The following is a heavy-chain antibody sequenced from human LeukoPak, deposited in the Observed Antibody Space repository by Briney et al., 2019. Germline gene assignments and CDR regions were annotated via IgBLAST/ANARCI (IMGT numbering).Heavy chain of an antibody. V-gene: IGHV1-2*02. CDR1: GYTFTDYY. CDR3: ARVGKGYSQYYFDY. Sequence: GASVKVSCKASGYTFTDYYIHWVRQAPGQGLACMGWISLDSGVTNIAQKFQGRVTMTRDTSISTAYMELSRLTSDDTAVYYCARVGKGYSQYYFDYWGQGTLVTVSS. D-gene: IGHD4-23*01. J-gene: IGHJ4*02. CDR2: ISLDSGVT.